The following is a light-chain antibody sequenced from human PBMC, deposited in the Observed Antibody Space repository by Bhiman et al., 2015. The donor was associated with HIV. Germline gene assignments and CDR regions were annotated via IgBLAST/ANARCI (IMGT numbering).Light chain of an antibody. Sequence: QSALTQPASVSASPGQSITISCTGTSSDIGTYDLVSWYQQYPGKAPKLMIYGVNKRPSGVSSRFSGSKSGNTASLAISGLQAEDEADYYCCSYTSSNTLVFGTGTKVTVL. CDR2: GVN. CDR3: CSYTSSNTLV. CDR1: SSDIGTYDL. V-gene: IGLV2-14*02. J-gene: IGLJ1*01.